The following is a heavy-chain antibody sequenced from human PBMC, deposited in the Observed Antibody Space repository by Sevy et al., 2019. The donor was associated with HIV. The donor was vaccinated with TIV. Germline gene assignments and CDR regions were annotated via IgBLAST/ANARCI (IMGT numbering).Heavy chain of an antibody. J-gene: IGHJ4*02. CDR3: ATDIVVGRDY. CDR2: FDEDGET. D-gene: IGHD2-2*01. CDR1: GYTLTELS. Sequence: ASVKVSCKVSGYTLTELSIHWVRQAPGKGLEWMGGFDEDGETIYAQKFQGRVTMTEDTSTDTAYMELSSLRSEDTAAYYCATDIVVGRDYWGQGTLVTVSS. V-gene: IGHV1-24*01.